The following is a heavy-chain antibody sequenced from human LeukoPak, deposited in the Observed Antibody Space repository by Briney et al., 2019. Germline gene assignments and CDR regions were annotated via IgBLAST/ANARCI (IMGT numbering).Heavy chain of an antibody. D-gene: IGHD3-22*01. J-gene: IGHJ4*02. CDR2: INPSGDST. Sequence: ASVKVSCKASGYTFTSYYMHWVRQAPGQGLEWMGIINPSGDSTSYAQKFQGRVTMTRDMSTSTVYMELSSLRSEDTAVYYCARLRSLGYDSSGYYYFDYWGQGTLVTVSS. CDR3: ARLRSLGYDSSGYYYFDY. CDR1: GYTFTSYY. V-gene: IGHV1-46*01.